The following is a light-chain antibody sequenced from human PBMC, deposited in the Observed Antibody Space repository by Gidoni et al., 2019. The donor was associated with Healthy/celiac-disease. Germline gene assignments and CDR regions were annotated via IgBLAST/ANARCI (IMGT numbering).Light chain of an antibody. Sequence: DIQMTPSPHSLSASVGDRVTITCLSSQSIRSYLYGYQQKPGKASNFLIYAASSLHSGVPSSFSISVSGTDFTLTISSLQPEDFATYYCQQSYSTPRTFGGGTKVEIK. CDR3: QQSYSTPRT. J-gene: IGKJ4*01. CDR1: QSIRSY. V-gene: IGKV1-39*01. CDR2: AAS.